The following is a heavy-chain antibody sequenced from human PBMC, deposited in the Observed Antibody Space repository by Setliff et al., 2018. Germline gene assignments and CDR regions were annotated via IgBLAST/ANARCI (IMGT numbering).Heavy chain of an antibody. J-gene: IGHJ6*04. V-gene: IGHV3-7*03. CDR2: IKHDGTYA. D-gene: IGHD2-2*01. CDR1: GFIFSNYW. Sequence: GGSLRLSCATSGFIFSNYWMAWVRQAPGKGLEWVATIKHDGTYAYYVDSVKGRFAVSRDNTNNSMYLQVNSLGTDDTAVYYCARDGSIEVGPGTNQELDVWGTGTTVTVSS. CDR3: ARDGSIEVGPGTNQELDV.